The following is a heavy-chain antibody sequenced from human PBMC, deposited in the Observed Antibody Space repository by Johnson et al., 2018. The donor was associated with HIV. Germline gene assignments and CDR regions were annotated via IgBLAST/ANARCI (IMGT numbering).Heavy chain of an antibody. Sequence: VQLVESGGGVVRPGGSLRLSCAASGFTFDDYTMHWVRQAPGTGLEWVSLISWAGGSTYYAASLKGRFTISRDNSKNSLYLQMNSLRADDTAVYYCAREGIWYGSGGSCYGAFDIWGQGTMVTVAS. CDR2: ISWAGGST. D-gene: IGHD2-15*01. CDR1: GFTFDDYT. V-gene: IGHV3-43*01. J-gene: IGHJ3*02. CDR3: AREGIWYGSGGSCYGAFDI.